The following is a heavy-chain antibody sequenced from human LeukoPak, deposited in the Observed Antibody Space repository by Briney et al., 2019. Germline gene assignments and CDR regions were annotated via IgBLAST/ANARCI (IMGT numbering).Heavy chain of an antibody. J-gene: IGHJ6*03. Sequence: PSETLSLTCAVYGGSFSGYQSTWIRHPPGKGLEWIGEINHSGSTSYNPSLKIRVTISVDASKNQFSLHLSSVTAADTAVYYCARGIRGHPTMYYYYSYMDVWDKGTTVTVSS. CDR1: GGSFSGYQ. D-gene: IGHD1/OR15-1a*01. V-gene: IGHV4-34*01. CDR3: ARGIRGHPTMYYYYSYMDV. CDR2: INHSGST.